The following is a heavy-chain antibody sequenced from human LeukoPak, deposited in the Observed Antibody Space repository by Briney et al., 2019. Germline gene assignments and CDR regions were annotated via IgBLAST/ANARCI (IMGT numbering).Heavy chain of an antibody. V-gene: IGHV3-23*01. CDR2: ISGSGGST. CDR3: AYIVVVPAVPYGMDV. CDR1: GFTFSSYA. D-gene: IGHD2-2*01. J-gene: IGHJ6*02. Sequence: GGSLRLSCAASGFTFSSYAMSWVRQAPGKGLEWVSAISGSGGSTYYADSVKGRFTISRDNSKNTLYLQVNSLRAEDTAVYYCAYIVVVPAVPYGMDVWGQGTTVTVSS.